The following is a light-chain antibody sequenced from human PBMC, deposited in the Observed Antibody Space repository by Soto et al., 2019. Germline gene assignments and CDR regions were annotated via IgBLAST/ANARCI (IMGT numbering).Light chain of an antibody. J-gene: IGKJ2*01. V-gene: IGKV3-15*01. CDR1: QSVGSN. Sequence: EIVMTQSPATLSVSPGERASLSCRASQSVGSNLAWYQQTAGQAPRLLIYGASTRATGIPARFSGSGSGTAFTLTISSLQSEDFAVYSCQQYTNWPYTFDQGTKLEIK. CDR2: GAS. CDR3: QQYTNWPYT.